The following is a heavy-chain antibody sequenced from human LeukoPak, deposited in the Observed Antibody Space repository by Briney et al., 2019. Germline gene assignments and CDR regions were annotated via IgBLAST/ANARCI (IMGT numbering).Heavy chain of an antibody. Sequence: GRSLRLSCAASGFTFSSYGMHWVRQAPGKGLEWVAVISYDGSNKYYADSVEGRFTISRDNSKNTLYLQMNSLRAEDTAVYYCAKSAPEYYDFWSGADYWGQGTLVTVSP. CDR3: AKSAPEYYDFWSGADY. CDR1: GFTFSSYG. CDR2: ISYDGSNK. D-gene: IGHD3-3*01. V-gene: IGHV3-30*18. J-gene: IGHJ4*02.